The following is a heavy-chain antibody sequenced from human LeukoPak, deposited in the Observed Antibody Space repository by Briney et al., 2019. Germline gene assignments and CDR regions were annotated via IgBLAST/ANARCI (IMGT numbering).Heavy chain of an antibody. CDR2: VNLQGST. Sequence: SETLSLTCGVSGGSISNTNWWTWVRQPPGKGLEWIGEVNLQGSTNYNPSLKSRVTIPVDTSKNQFSLKLSSVTAADTAVYYCARRGGYDWVFDYWGQGTLVTVSS. V-gene: IGHV4-4*02. CDR3: ARRGGYDWVFDY. D-gene: IGHD5-12*01. J-gene: IGHJ4*02. CDR1: GGSISNTNW.